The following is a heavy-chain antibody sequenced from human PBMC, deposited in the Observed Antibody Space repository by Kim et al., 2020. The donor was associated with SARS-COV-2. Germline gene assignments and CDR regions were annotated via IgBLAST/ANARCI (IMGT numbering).Heavy chain of an antibody. V-gene: IGHV4-30-4*01. D-gene: IGHD2-2*01. CDR3: ARFRQSVVPAAMYFDY. Sequence: SETLSLTCTVSGGSISSGDYNWSWIRQPPGKGLEWIGYIYYSGSTYYNPSLKSRVTISVDTSKNQFSLKLSSVTAADTAVYYCARFRQSVVPAAMYFDYWGQGTLVTVSS. CDR2: IYYSGST. J-gene: IGHJ4*02. CDR1: GGSISSGDYN.